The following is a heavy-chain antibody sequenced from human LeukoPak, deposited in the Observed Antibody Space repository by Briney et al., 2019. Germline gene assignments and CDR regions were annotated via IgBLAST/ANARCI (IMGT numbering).Heavy chain of an antibody. J-gene: IGHJ6*04. CDR3: ARDPTYYSGSGRSPYGMDV. D-gene: IGHD3-10*01. V-gene: IGHV1-69*06. CDR1: GGTFSSYD. CDR2: IIPIFGTA. Sequence: SVKLFCKASGGTFSSYDISWVRQAPGQGLEWMGGIIPIFGTANYAQKFQGRVTITADKSTITAYMALSSLRSEDTAVYYCARDPTYYSGSGRSPYGMDVWGKGTTVTVSS.